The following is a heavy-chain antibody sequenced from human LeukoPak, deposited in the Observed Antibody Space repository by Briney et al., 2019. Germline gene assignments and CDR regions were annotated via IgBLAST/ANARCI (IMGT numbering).Heavy chain of an antibody. CDR1: GGTFSSYA. D-gene: IGHD3-9*01. V-gene: IGHV1-69*05. Sequence: ASVKVSCKASGGTFSSYAISWVRQAPGQGLEWMGGIIPIFGTANYAQKLQGRVTMTTDTSTSTAYMELRSLRSDDTAVYYCARDGYYDILTGYYKNDYWGQGTLVTVSS. J-gene: IGHJ4*02. CDR2: IIPIFGTA. CDR3: ARDGYYDILTGYYKNDY.